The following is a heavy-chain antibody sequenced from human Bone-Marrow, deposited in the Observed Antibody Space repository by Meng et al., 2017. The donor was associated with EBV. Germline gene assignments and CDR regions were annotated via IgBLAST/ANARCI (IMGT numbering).Heavy chain of an antibody. D-gene: IGHD6-19*01. J-gene: IGHJ4*02. V-gene: IGHV2-5*02. CDR1: GFSLSTDGEG. CDR2: IYWDDDK. Sequence: QITLKEYGPTLVQPTQTLTLTCSFSGFSLSTDGEGVGWIRQPPGKALEWLALIYWDDDKRYSPSLESRLTINKDTSKNQVVLTMTNMDPVDTATYYCAHRLSSGWYDYWGQGTLVTVSS. CDR3: AHRLSSGWYDY.